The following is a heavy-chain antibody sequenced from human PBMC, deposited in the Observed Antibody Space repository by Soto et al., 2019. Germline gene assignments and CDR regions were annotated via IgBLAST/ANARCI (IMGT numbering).Heavy chain of an antibody. CDR3: ARADSGYDYYYYGMDV. CDR1: GYTFTSYD. D-gene: IGHD5-12*01. J-gene: IGHJ6*02. Sequence: ASVKVSCKASGYTFTSYDINWVRQATGQGLEWMGWMNPNSGNTGYAQKFQGRVTMTRNTSISTAYMELSSLRSEDTAVYYCARADSGYDYYYYGMDVWAKGPRSPSP. V-gene: IGHV1-8*01. CDR2: MNPNSGNT.